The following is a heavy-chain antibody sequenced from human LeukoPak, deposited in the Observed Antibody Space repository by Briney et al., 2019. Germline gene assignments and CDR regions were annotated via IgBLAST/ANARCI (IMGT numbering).Heavy chain of an antibody. V-gene: IGHV1-2*02. CDR1: GYTFTGYY. D-gene: IGHD3-10*01. CDR2: INPNSGGT. Sequence: GASVKVSCKASGYTFTGYYMHWVRQAPGQGLEWMGWINPNSGGTNYAQKFQGRVTMTRDTSISTAYMELSRLRSDDTAVYYCARGPGSGIVYYYYYYMDVWGKGTTVTVSS. CDR3: ARGPGSGIVYYYYYYMDV. J-gene: IGHJ6*03.